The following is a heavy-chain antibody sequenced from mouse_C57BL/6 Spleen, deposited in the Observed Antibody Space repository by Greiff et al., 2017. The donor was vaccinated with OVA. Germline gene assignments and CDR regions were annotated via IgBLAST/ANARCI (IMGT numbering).Heavy chain of an antibody. D-gene: IGHD1-1*01. CDR2: IYPGSGST. Sequence: QVQLQQSGAELVKPGASVKMSCKASGYTFTSYWITWVKQRPGQGLEWIGDIYPGSGSTNYNEKFKSKATLTVDTSSSTAYMQLSSLTSEDSAVYYCARCGTTVYGAMDYWGQGTSVTVSS. V-gene: IGHV1-55*01. CDR1: GYTFTSYW. J-gene: IGHJ4*01. CDR3: ARCGTTVYGAMDY.